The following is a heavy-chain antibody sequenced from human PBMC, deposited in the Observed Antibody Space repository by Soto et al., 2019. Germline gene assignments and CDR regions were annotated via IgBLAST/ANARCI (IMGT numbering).Heavy chain of an antibody. Sequence: ASGKVSCKASGYTFTSYYMHWVRHAPGQGLGWMGIINPSGGSTSYAQKFQGRVTMTRDTSTSTVYMELSSLRSEDTAVYYCARDKGDPDAFDIWGQGTMVTVSS. CDR3: ARDKGDPDAFDI. CDR2: INPSGGST. J-gene: IGHJ3*02. CDR1: GYTFTSYY. D-gene: IGHD2-21*02. V-gene: IGHV1-46*01.